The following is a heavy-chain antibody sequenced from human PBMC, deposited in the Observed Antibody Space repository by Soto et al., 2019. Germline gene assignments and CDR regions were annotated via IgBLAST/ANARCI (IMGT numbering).Heavy chain of an antibody. D-gene: IGHD4-17*01. CDR3: ARVNRYGDSYYYYYGMDV. J-gene: IGHJ6*02. Sequence: SETLSLTCAVYGGSFSGYYWSWIRQPPGKGLEWIGEINHSGSTNYNPSLKSRVTISVDTSKNQFSLKLSSVTAADTAVYYCARVNRYGDSYYYYYGMDVWGQETTVTVSS. V-gene: IGHV4-34*01. CDR2: INHSGST. CDR1: GGSFSGYY.